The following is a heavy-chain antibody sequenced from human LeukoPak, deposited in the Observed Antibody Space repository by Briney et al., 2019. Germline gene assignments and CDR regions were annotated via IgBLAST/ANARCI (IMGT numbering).Heavy chain of an antibody. CDR1: GFSFSSYW. CDR3: ARSTGWYPFPDY. CDR2: LNQNAGQK. V-gene: IGHV3-7*01. Sequence: GGSLSLSCAASGFSFSSYWMSWVRQAPGKGLDWVASLNQNAGQKHYVDSVKGRFTISRDNAKNSLYLQMNTLRAEDTAVYYCARSTGWYPFPDYWGQGTLVTISS. J-gene: IGHJ4*02. D-gene: IGHD6-19*01.